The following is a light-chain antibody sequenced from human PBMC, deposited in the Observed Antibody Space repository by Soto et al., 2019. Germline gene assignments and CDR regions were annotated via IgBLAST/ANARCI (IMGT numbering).Light chain of an antibody. J-gene: IGKJ5*01. CDR1: QSVSTT. V-gene: IGKV3-20*01. CDR3: QQYGSSPPIT. Sequence: EIVMTQSPATLSVSPGERVTLSCRASQSVSTTLAWYQQTPGQAPRLLISGASTRASDIPDRFSGSGSGTDFTLTISRLEPEDFAVYYCQQYGSSPPITFGQGTRLEIK. CDR2: GAS.